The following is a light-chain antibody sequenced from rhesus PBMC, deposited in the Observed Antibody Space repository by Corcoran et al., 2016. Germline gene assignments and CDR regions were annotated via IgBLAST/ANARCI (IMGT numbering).Light chain of an antibody. J-gene: IGKJ4*01. CDR1: QSVGSY. Sequence: ETVVTQSPATLSLSPGERATLSCRASQSVGSYLAWYQQKPGPAPRLLIYGASSRATVIPDRFSGSGSGTEFTLTIRSLEPEDVGVYYCRQSSNFSTFGGVTKVEIK. V-gene: IGKV3-24*04. CDR2: GAS. CDR3: RQSSNFST.